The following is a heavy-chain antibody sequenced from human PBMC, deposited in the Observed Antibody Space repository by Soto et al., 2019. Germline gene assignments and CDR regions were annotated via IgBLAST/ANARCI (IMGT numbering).Heavy chain of an antibody. Sequence: ASVNVSCKAAGYTFTSYAMHLVRQAPGQRLEWMGWINAGNGNTKYSQKFQGRVTITRDTSASTAYMELSSLRSEDTAVYYCARDAIDCSGGSCYSSWDYWGQGTLVTVSS. CDR2: INAGNGNT. V-gene: IGHV1-3*01. CDR3: ARDAIDCSGGSCYSSWDY. J-gene: IGHJ4*02. CDR1: GYTFTSYA. D-gene: IGHD2-15*01.